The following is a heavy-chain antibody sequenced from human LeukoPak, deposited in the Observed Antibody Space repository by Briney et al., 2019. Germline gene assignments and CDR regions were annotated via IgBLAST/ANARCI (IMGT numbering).Heavy chain of an antibody. CDR3: ARDHDSSSCPYFDF. Sequence: GGSLRLSCAASGFTFSSYSMNWVRQAPGKGLEWVSSISSSSSPIYYADSLKGRFAISRDNAKKSLYLQMNSLRAEDTAVYYCARDHDSSSCPYFDFWGQGTLVTVSS. CDR2: ISSSSSPI. V-gene: IGHV3-48*01. J-gene: IGHJ4*02. D-gene: IGHD6-13*01. CDR1: GFTFSSYS.